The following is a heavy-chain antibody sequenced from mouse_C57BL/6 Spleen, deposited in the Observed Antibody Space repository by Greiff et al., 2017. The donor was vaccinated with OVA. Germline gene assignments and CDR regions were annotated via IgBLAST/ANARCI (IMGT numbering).Heavy chain of an antibody. CDR3: ATGIYDYVS. D-gene: IGHD2-4*01. Sequence: EVQLQQSGPELVKPGASVKISCKASGYTFTDYYMNWVKQSHGKSLEWIGDINPNNGGTSYNQKFKGKATLTVDKSSSTAYMELRSLTSEDSAVYYCATGIYDYVSWRQGTLVTVSA. J-gene: IGHJ3*01. CDR2: INPNNGGT. CDR1: GYTFTDYY. V-gene: IGHV1-26*01.